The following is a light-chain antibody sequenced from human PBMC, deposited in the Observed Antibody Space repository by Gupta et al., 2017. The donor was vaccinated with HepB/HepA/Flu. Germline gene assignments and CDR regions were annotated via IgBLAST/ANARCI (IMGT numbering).Light chain of an antibody. CDR3: QQYNSNSET. V-gene: IGKV1-5*03. J-gene: IGKJ1*01. CDR2: KAS. Sequence: DIQMTQSPSTLSASVGERVTITCRASQSMSSWLAWYQQKPGQAPKLLIQKASSLESGVPSRFSGSGSGTEFTLTISSLKPDDFATYYCQQYNSNSETFGQGTKVEIK. CDR1: QSMSSW.